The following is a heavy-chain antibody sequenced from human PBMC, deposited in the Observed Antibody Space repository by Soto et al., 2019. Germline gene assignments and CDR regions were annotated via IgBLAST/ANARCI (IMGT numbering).Heavy chain of an antibody. V-gene: IGHV4-4*07. CDR3: AREASGGWPLFEY. CDR2: IHTSGST. J-gene: IGHJ4*02. CDR1: GGSISSYY. Sequence: QVQLQQSSPGLVKPSETLSLTCTVSGGSISSYYCSWIRQPAGKGLEWIGRIHTSGSTNYNPSLESRLTMAVHTSKNQISLELSSVTAADTAVYYCAREASGGWPLFEYWGQGALLTVSS. D-gene: IGHD6-19*01.